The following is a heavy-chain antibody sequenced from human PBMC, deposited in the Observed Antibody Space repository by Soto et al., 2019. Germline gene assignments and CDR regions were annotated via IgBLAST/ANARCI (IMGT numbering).Heavy chain of an antibody. CDR2: VSASGGTT. CDR1: GFTFTNYA. D-gene: IGHD6-13*01. CDR3: AKDRTSWHTWGLDY. V-gene: IGHV3-23*01. Sequence: EVQLLESGGGFVQPGGSLRLSCAASGFTFTNYAMSWVRQAPGKGLEWVSAVSASGGTTYYADSVQGRFIISRDNSKNTLSLQWNSLRVEDTAIDYCAKDRTSWHTWGLDYGGQGTLVTVAS. J-gene: IGHJ4*02.